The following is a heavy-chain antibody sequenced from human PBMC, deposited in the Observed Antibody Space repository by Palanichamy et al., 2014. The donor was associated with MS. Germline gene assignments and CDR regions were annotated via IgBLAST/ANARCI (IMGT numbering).Heavy chain of an antibody. Sequence: QVHLLQSGAEAKKPGASVKVSCKASGYNFTSDAMHWVRQAPGQRLEWMGWVDSGKGKTKYSQRFLGRLTITWDTSATTVYMDLSSLRSEDTAVYYCARTTNRDFYYGMDVWGQGTTVTVSS. J-gene: IGHJ6*02. CDR1: GYNFTSDA. CDR3: ARTTNRDFYYGMDV. D-gene: IGHD1-1*01. CDR2: VDSGKGKT. V-gene: IGHV1-3*01.